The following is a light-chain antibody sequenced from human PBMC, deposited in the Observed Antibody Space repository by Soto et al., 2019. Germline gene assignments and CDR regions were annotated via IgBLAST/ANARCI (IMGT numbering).Light chain of an antibody. CDR3: QQRINGPT. CDR2: DAS. J-gene: IGKJ5*01. V-gene: IGKV3-11*01. CDR1: QSVSSY. Sequence: EIVLTQSPATLSLSPGERATLSCRASQSVSSYLAWYQQKPGQAPRLLIYDASNRATGIPARFSGSGSGTDFTLTISSLEPEDFAVYYCQQRINGPTFGQGTRLEIK.